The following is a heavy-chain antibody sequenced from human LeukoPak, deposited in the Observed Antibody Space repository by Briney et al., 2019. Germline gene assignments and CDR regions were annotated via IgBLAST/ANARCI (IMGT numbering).Heavy chain of an antibody. V-gene: IGHV3-74*01. D-gene: IGHD3-22*01. CDR2: INSDGSST. J-gene: IGHJ4*02. CDR1: GFTFSSYW. CDR3: ARVPFDYYDSSGPFDY. Sequence: PGGSLRLSCAASGFTFSSYWMHWVRHAPGKGLVWVSRINSDGSSTIYADSVKGRFTISRDNAKNTLYLQMNSLRAEDTAVYYCARVPFDYYDSSGPFDYWGQGTLVTVSS.